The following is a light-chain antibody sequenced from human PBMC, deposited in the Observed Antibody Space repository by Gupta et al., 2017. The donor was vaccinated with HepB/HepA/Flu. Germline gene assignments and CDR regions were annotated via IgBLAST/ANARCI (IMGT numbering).Light chain of an antibody. Sequence: DIQMTQSPSSLSASAGDRVTITCRASQSITNFLNWYQQKPGRAPKLLIYAASNLQSGVPSRFRGSGSGTHFTLSINSLQPEDFATYYCQQSYSTPQSFGQGTKLEIK. CDR2: AAS. J-gene: IGKJ2*03. CDR1: QSITNF. CDR3: QQSYSTPQS. V-gene: IGKV1-39*01.